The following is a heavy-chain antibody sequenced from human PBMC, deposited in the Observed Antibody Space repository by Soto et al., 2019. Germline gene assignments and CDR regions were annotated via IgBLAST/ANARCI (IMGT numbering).Heavy chain of an antibody. Sequence: QITLKESGPTLVKPTQTLTLTCTFSGFSLSTSGVGVGWIRQPPGKALEWLALLSCADDKRYSPSLKSRLTITKDTSKNQVVRTMTNTDPVDTATYYCAHSSSVVVPAAMVFAYWGQGTLVTFSA. V-gene: IGHV2-5*02. D-gene: IGHD2-2*01. CDR1: GFSLSTSGVG. CDR2: LSCADDK. J-gene: IGHJ4*02. CDR3: AHSSSVVVPAAMVFAY.